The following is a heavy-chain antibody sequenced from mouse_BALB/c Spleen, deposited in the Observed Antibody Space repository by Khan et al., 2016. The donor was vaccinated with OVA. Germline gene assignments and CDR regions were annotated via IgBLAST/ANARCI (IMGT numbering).Heavy chain of an antibody. J-gene: IGHJ4*01. V-gene: IGHV3-2*02. CDR2: INYSGST. CDR1: GYSITSDYA. Sequence: EVQLQESGPGLVNPSQSLSPTCTVTGYSITSDYAWNWIRQFPGNKLEWMGYINYSGSTNYNPALKSRISITRDTSKNQFFLQLNSVTTEDTATYYCARDGSRYNYAMDYWGQGTSGTVSS. D-gene: IGHD2-3*01. CDR3: ARDGSRYNYAMDY.